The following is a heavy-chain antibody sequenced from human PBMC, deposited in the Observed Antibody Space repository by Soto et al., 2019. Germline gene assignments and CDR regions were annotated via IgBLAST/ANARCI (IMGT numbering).Heavy chain of an antibody. V-gene: IGHV1-46*03. J-gene: IGHJ6*03. D-gene: IGHD6-13*01. CDR1: GYTFTSYY. Sequence: QVQLVQSGAEVKKPGASVKVSCKASGYTFTSYYMHWVRQAPGQGLEWMGIINPSGGSTSYAQKFQGRVTMTRDTSTSTVYMELSSLRSEDTAVYYCARDHIAAAGTLDDYYSMDVWGKGTTVTVSS. CDR3: ARDHIAAAGTLDDYYSMDV. CDR2: INPSGGST.